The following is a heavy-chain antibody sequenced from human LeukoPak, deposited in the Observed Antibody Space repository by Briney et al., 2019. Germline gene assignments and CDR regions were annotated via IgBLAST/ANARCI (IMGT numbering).Heavy chain of an antibody. V-gene: IGHV4-34*01. Sequence: PSDTLSLTCGVSGGSFSSHYSTWIRQPPGKGLEWIGEINPRGSPTYNPSLESRVTVSADTSRSQLSLSLTSVTAADSAVYFCARGLRQGSAWSWGPKEKSYQYMDVWGTGTTVIVSS. CDR3: ARGLRQGSAWSWGPKEKSYQYMDV. D-gene: IGHD6-19*01. CDR2: INPRGSP. J-gene: IGHJ6*04. CDR1: GGSFSSHY.